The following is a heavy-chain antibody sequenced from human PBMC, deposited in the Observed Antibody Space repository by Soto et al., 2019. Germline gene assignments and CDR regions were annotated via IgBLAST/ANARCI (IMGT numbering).Heavy chain of an antibody. D-gene: IGHD4-4*01. J-gene: IGHJ4*02. V-gene: IGHV4-31*03. CDR1: GGSISSGGYY. CDR2: IYYSGST. CDR3: ARLGRGYSTPDPRYYFDY. Sequence: PSETLSLTCTVSGGSISSGGYYWSWIRQHPGKGLEWIGYIYYSGSTYYNPSLKSRVTISVDTSKNQFSLKLSSVTAADTAVYYCARLGRGYSTPDPRYYFDYWGQGTLVTVSS.